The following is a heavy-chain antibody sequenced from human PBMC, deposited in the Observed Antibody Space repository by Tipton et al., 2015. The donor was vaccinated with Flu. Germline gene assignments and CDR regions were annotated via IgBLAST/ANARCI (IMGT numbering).Heavy chain of an antibody. J-gene: IGHJ5*02. D-gene: IGHD3-10*01. CDR1: GGSISSHY. CDR3: ARGSDYYYGAGILARGFDP. V-gene: IGHV4-4*07. Sequence: TLSLTCTVSGGSISSHYWTWMRQPAGKGLEWIGRIYSTGSTNYNPSLKNRVTMSVDTSKNQFSLSLSSVTAADTAVYYCARGSDYYYGAGILARGFDPWGQGTQVTVSS. CDR2: IYSTGST.